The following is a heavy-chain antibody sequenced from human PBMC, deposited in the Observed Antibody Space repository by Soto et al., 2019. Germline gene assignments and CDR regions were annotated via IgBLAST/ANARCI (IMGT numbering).Heavy chain of an antibody. CDR2: IKSKTDGGTT. CDR1: GFTFSNAW. Sequence: SLRLSCPASGFTFSNAWMNWVRQAPGKGLEWVGRIKSKTDGGTTDYAAPVKGRFTISRDDSKNTLYLQMNSLKTEDTAVYYCTTDISIYDYVWTRGQGTLVTVSS. D-gene: IGHD3-16*01. J-gene: IGHJ4*02. CDR3: TTDISIYDYVWT. V-gene: IGHV3-15*07.